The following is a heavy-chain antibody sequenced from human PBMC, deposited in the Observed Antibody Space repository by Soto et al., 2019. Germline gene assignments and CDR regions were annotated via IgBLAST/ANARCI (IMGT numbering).Heavy chain of an antibody. CDR1: GYTFTSYC. CDR2: ISAYNGNT. J-gene: IGHJ4*02. CDR3: ARGGYCSSTSCRIVYDY. V-gene: IGHV1-18*04. D-gene: IGHD2-2*01. Sequence: ASVKVSCKASGYTFTSYCISWVRQAPGQGLEWMGWISAYNGNTNYAQKLQGRVTMTTDTSTSTAYMELRSLRSDDTAVYYCARGGYCSSTSCRIVYDYWGQGTLVTVSS.